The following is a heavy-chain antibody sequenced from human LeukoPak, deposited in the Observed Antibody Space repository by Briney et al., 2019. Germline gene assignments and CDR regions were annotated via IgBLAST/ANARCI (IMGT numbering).Heavy chain of an antibody. CDR2: ISAYNGNT. V-gene: IGHV1-18*01. D-gene: IGHD3-9*01. J-gene: IGHJ4*02. CDR1: GYTFTSYG. Sequence: ASVKVSCKASGYTFTSYGISWVRQAPGQGVEWMGWISAYNGNTNYAQKLQGRVTMTTDTSTSTAYMELRSLRSDDTAVYYCARVGTPEWLTGYFLNQLDYWGQGTLVTVSS. CDR3: ARVGTPEWLTGYFLNQLDY.